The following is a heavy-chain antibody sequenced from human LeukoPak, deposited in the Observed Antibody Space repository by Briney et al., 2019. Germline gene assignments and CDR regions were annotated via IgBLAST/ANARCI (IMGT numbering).Heavy chain of an antibody. CDR2: INPKSGGT. D-gene: IGHD6-19*01. CDR1: GYTFTGYY. V-gene: IGHV1-2*02. CDR3: ARSEQFPYYMDV. J-gene: IGHJ6*03. Sequence: ASVKVSCKASGYTFTGYYIHWVRQAPGQGLEWMGWINPKSGGTNYAQKFQGRVTMTRDTSISTAYMELSRLRSDDTAVYYCARSEQFPYYMDVWGKGTTVTVSS.